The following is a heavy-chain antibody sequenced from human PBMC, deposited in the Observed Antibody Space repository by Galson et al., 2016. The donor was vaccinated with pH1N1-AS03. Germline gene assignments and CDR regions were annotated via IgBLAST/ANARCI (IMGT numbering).Heavy chain of an antibody. CDR3: ARHGCMSTSCPPED. CDR1: GGSFSGYY. Sequence: SETLSLTCALSGGSFSGYYWSWIRQSPGKGLEWIGEINDGGFAYHHPSLKSRVTMSVDMSKNLLSLRLSSVTAADTAVYHCARHGCMSTSCPPEDWGQGTLLTVSS. D-gene: IGHD2-2*01. V-gene: IGHV4-34*01. CDR2: INDGGFA. J-gene: IGHJ4*02.